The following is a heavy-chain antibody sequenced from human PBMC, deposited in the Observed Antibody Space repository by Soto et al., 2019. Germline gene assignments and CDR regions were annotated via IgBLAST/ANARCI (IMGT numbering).Heavy chain of an antibody. CDR2: IIPIFGTA. V-gene: IGHV1-69*13. CDR1: GYTFTSYA. D-gene: IGHD3-9*01. CDR3: TTDYYDILTGYYSFDY. Sequence: ASVKVSCKASGYTFTSYAMHWVRQAPGQGLEWMGGIIPIFGTANYAQKFQGRVTITADESTSTAYMELSSLKTEDTAVYYCTTDYYDILTGYYSFDYWGQGTLVTVSS. J-gene: IGHJ4*02.